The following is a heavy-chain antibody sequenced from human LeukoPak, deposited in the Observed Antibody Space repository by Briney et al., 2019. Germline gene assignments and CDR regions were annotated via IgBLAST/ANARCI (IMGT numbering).Heavy chain of an antibody. CDR2: ISYDGSNK. CDR1: GFTFSSYA. V-gene: IGHV3-30-3*01. CDR3: ARDRKEFGSSYWYWYMDV. J-gene: IGHJ6*03. D-gene: IGHD3-10*01. Sequence: GGSLRLSCAASGFTFSSYAMHWVRQAPGKGLEWVAVISYDGSNKYYAGSVKGRFTISRDNSKNTLYLQMNSLRAEDTAVYYCARDRKEFGSSYWYWYMDVWGKGTTVTVSS.